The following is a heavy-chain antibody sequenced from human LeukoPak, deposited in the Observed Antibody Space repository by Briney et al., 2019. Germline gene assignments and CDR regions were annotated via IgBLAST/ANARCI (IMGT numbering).Heavy chain of an antibody. CDR2: VSSRSSYI. CDR1: GFTFNRYS. V-gene: IGHV3-21*01. CDR3: ARDLEDNSGYYYFDS. Sequence: PGGSLRLSCAASGFTFNRYSLNWVRQAPGKGLEWVASVSSRSSYISYAASVKGRFTISRDNAKESLYLQMNSLRVEDTAVYYCARDLEDNSGYYYFDSWGQGTLVTVSS. J-gene: IGHJ4*02. D-gene: IGHD3-22*01.